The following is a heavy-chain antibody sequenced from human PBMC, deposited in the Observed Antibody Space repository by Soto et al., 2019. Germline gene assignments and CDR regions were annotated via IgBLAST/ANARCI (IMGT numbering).Heavy chain of an antibody. CDR1: GGSISSSSYY. V-gene: IGHV4-39*01. D-gene: IGHD5-18*01. CDR3: ACIFSGGYGYGFYYYGMDV. J-gene: IGHJ6*02. Sequence: SETLCLTCTVSGGSISSSSYYRGWIRQPPGKGLEWIGSIYYSGSTYYNPSLKSRVTISVDTSKNQFSLKLSSVTAADTAVYYCACIFSGGYGYGFYYYGMDVWGQGTTVTVSS. CDR2: IYYSGST.